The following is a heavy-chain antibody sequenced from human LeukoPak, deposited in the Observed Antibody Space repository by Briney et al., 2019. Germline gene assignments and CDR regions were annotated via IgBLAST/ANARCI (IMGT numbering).Heavy chain of an antibody. Sequence: GASVRVCSSPSVCTFIHYAITWVGQAPSPRREGMGRIIPIFGIANYAQKFPGRVTITADKSTSTAYMELSSLRSEDTAVYCCASFSGGSGSSSLCYFDYWGEGTLVSVSS. D-gene: IGHD3-10*01. CDR2: IIPIFGIA. CDR1: VCTFIHYA. J-gene: IGHJ4*02. CDR3: ASFSGGSGSSSLCYFDY. V-gene: IGHV1-69*04.